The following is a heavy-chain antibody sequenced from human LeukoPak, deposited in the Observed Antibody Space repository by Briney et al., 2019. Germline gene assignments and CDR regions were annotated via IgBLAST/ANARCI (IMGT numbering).Heavy chain of an antibody. D-gene: IGHD5-24*01. Sequence: SETLSLTCTVSGGSVSSGSYFWSWIRQPPGKGLEWVGYIYYSGSTNYNPSLKSRVTISVDTSKNQFSLKLSSVTAAVTAVYYCARVDGYTTWGDYWGQGTLVTVSS. J-gene: IGHJ4*02. CDR2: IYYSGST. CDR3: ARVDGYTTWGDY. CDR1: GGSVSSGSYF. V-gene: IGHV4-61*01.